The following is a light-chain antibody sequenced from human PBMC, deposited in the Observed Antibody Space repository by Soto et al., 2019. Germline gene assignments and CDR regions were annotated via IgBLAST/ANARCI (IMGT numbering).Light chain of an antibody. CDR1: QSITKY. J-gene: IGKJ1*01. CDR2: AAS. CDR3: QQYYGTVWT. Sequence: DIQMTQSPSSLSTSVGDRVTITCRASQSITKYLNWYQHKPGKAPKLLIYAASNLQSGVPSRFSGSGSGTEFSLTISTLQPEDFATYDCQQYYGTVWTFGQGTKVESK. V-gene: IGKV1-39*01.